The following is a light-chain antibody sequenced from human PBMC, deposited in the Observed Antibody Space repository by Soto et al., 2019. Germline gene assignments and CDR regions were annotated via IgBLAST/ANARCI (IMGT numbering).Light chain of an antibody. Sequence: EIVLTQSPATLSLSPGERATLSCRASQSVSSYLAWYQQKPGQAPRLLIYDASNRATGIPARFSGSGSGTDFTLTISSLEPEDFAVYYCQQYSNWPPYTFGQGTKVDIK. CDR2: DAS. CDR1: QSVSSY. V-gene: IGKV3-11*01. CDR3: QQYSNWPPYT. J-gene: IGKJ2*01.